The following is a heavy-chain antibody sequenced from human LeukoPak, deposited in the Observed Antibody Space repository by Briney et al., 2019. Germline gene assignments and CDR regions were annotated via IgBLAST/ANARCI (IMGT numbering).Heavy chain of an antibody. V-gene: IGHV3-23*01. CDR3: AKAKVRYYYFYY. Sequence: GGSLRLSCAASGFTFSSYCMNWVRQAPGKGLEWVSAISGSGGSTYYADSVKGRFTISRDNSKNTLYLQMNSLRAEDTAVYYCAKAKVRYYYFYYWGQGTLVTVSS. J-gene: IGHJ4*02. CDR2: ISGSGGST. D-gene: IGHD3-9*01. CDR1: GFTFSSYC.